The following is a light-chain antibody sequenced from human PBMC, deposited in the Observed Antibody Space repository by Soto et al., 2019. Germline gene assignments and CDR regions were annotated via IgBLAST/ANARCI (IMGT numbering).Light chain of an antibody. CDR2: GTS. CDR3: QPYENSPRT. V-gene: IGKV3-20*01. Sequence: EIVLTQSPGTLSLSPGERATLSCRASQSVNSNYLAWYQQKPGQGHRLLMYGTSSRATGIPDRFSGSGSGKDFTHTICILEPEDFAVYYGQPYENSPRTFGQGTKVEIK. CDR1: QSVNSNY. J-gene: IGKJ1*01.